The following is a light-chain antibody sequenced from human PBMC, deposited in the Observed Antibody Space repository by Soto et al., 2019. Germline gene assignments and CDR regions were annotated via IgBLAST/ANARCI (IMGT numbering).Light chain of an antibody. CDR2: DAF. V-gene: IGKV1-33*01. Sequence: DIHMTQSPSSGSASVGDRATITPRASQGISSWLARYQQKPRKPPKLLIYDAFNLETGVPLTFSGSESRKDFTFTISSMQPEDIATYCWQKYGNLITFGQGTRLE. CDR3: QKYGNLIT. J-gene: IGKJ5*01. CDR1: QGISSW.